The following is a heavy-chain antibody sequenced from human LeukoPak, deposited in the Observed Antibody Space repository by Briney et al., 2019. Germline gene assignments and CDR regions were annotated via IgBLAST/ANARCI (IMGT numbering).Heavy chain of an antibody. D-gene: IGHD5-18*01. Sequence: SETLSLTCTVSGGSISSSSYYWGWIRQPPGKGLEWIGSIYYSGSTYYNPSLKSRVTISVDTSKNQFSLKLSSVTAADTAVYYCASQRGYSYGQIDYWGQGTLVTVSS. CDR2: IYYSGST. CDR1: GGSISSSSYY. CDR3: ASQRGYSYGQIDY. J-gene: IGHJ4*02. V-gene: IGHV4-39*07.